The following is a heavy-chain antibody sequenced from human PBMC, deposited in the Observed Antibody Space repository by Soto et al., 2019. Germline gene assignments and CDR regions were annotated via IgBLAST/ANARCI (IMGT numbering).Heavy chain of an antibody. D-gene: IGHD3-3*01. CDR3: ARDYDFWSGYSTGPYYYGMDV. Sequence: PGGSLRLSCAASGFTFSSYGMHWVRQAPGKGLEWVAVIWYDGSNKYYADSVKGRLTISRDNSKNTLYLQMNSLRAEDTAVYYCARDYDFWSGYSTGPYYYGMDVWGQGATVTVSS. V-gene: IGHV3-33*01. J-gene: IGHJ6*02. CDR1: GFTFSSYG. CDR2: IWYDGSNK.